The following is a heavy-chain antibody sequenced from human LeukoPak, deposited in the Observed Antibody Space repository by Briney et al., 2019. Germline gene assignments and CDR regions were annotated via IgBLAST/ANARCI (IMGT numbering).Heavy chain of an antibody. CDR2: ITTSGATT. Sequence: GGPLTLSCAASGLTFSSYGMSWVRPAPGKALEWVSFITTSGATTSYADSVKGRFTISRDNPRNTLYMQMNSLRDEDTALYYCAIMHGYYDGSGYWVQWGQGTLVTVSS. CDR3: AIMHGYYDGSGYWVQ. V-gene: IGHV3-23*01. J-gene: IGHJ4*02. CDR1: GLTFSSYG. D-gene: IGHD3-22*01.